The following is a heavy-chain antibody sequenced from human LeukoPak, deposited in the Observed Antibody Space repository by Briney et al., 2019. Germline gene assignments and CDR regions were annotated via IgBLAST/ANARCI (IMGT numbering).Heavy chain of an antibody. J-gene: IGHJ4*02. D-gene: IGHD3-22*01. Sequence: ASVKVSCKASGYTFTGYYMHWVRQAPGQGLEWMGRINPNSGGTNYAQKFQGRVTMTRDTSISTAYMELSRLRSDDTAVYYCATPGAYYDSSGYYLDYWGQGTLVTVSS. CDR1: GYTFTGYY. CDR3: ATPGAYYDSSGYYLDY. V-gene: IGHV1-2*06. CDR2: INPNSGGT.